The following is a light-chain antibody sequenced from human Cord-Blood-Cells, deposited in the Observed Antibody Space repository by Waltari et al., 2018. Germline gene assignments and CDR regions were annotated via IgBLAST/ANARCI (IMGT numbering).Light chain of an antibody. CDR1: STDVSGYNS. CDR3: SSYTSSSTLV. V-gene: IGLV2-14*01. Sequence: QSALTQPAPASGSPGQSITISCTATSTDVSGYNSVSWYQQHPGKAPKLMIYEVSNRPSGVSNRFSDSKSGNTASLTISGLQAEDEADYYCSSYTSSSTLVFGTGTKVTVL. J-gene: IGLJ1*01. CDR2: EVS.